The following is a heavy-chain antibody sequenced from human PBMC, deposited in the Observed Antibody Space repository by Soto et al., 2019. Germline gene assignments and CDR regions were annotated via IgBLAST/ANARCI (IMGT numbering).Heavy chain of an antibody. J-gene: IGHJ5*02. CDR1: GFTFSSYS. CDR2: IISSSSTI. D-gene: IGHD6-6*01. Sequence: PGGSLSLSCSASGFTFSSYSMNSVRQSPGNGLEWVSYIISSSSTIYYADSVKGLFTISRDNAKNSLYLQMNSLRDEDTAVYYCASSSFNWFDPWGQGTLVTVSS. CDR3: ASSSFNWFDP. V-gene: IGHV3-48*02.